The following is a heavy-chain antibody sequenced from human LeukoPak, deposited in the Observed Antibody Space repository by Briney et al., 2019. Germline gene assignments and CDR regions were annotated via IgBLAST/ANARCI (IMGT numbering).Heavy chain of an antibody. Sequence: ASVKVSCKTSGYTFTSYYVSWVRQAPGQGLEWMGWISGYNAKTKYVQKFQGRITMTIDTSTTTAYMELRSLTSDDTAVYYCATRKWLAFNWFDPWGQGTLVTVSS. CDR3: ATRKWLAFNWFDP. V-gene: IGHV1-18*04. D-gene: IGHD6-19*01. J-gene: IGHJ5*02. CDR1: GYTFTSYY. CDR2: ISGYNAKT.